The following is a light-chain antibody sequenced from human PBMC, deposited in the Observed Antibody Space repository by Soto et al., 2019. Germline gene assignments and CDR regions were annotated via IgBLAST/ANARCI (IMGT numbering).Light chain of an antibody. CDR1: QSISIF. CDR2: RTS. CDR3: QQTYSNRLS. Sequence: DIQMTQSPSSLSASVGDRVTITCRASQSISIFVNWYQQVRGKAPKLLIQRTSTLQSGVPSRFSGTGSGTDFTLAISSLQPEDCATYYCQQTYSNRLSVGGGTKVEIK. J-gene: IGKJ4*01. V-gene: IGKV1-39*01.